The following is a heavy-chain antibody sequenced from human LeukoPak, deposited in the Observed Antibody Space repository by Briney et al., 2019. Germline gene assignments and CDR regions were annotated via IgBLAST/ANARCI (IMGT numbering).Heavy chain of an antibody. Sequence: ASVKVSCKASGYTFTGYYMHWVRQAPGQGLEWMGWINPNSGGTNYAQKFQGRVTMTRDTSISTAYMELSRLRSDDTAVYYCARGGYCSGGSCPNFDYWGQGTLVTVSS. CDR1: GYTFTGYY. D-gene: IGHD2-15*01. V-gene: IGHV1-2*02. J-gene: IGHJ4*02. CDR2: INPNSGGT. CDR3: ARGGYCSGGSCPNFDY.